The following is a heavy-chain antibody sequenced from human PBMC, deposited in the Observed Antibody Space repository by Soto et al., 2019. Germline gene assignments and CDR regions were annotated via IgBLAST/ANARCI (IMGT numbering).Heavy chain of an antibody. V-gene: IGHV3-53*01. CDR1: GFTVSSNY. J-gene: IGHJ2*01. D-gene: IGHD1-1*01. CDR3: ARSVEMATTNYWYFDL. Sequence: GGSLSLSCAASGFTVSSNYMSWVRQAPGKGLEWVSVIYSGGSTYYADSVKGRFTISRDNSKNTLYLQMNSLRAEDTAVYYCARSVEMATTNYWYFDLWGRGTLVTVSS. CDR2: IYSGGST.